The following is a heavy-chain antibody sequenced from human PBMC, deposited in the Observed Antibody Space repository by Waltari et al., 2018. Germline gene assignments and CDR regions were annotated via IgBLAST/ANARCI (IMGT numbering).Heavy chain of an antibody. CDR1: GYSFTSYW. D-gene: IGHD6-6*01. J-gene: IGHJ5*02. V-gene: IGHV5-51*01. CDR3: ARQWQLVHNWFDP. CDR2: IYPGDSYT. Sequence: EVQLVQSGAEVKKPGESLKISCKGSGYSFTSYWIGWVRQMPGKGLEWMGIIYPGDSYTRYSPSFQGQVTISADTSISTAYLQWSSRKASDTAMYYCARQWQLVHNWFDPWGQGTLVTVSS.